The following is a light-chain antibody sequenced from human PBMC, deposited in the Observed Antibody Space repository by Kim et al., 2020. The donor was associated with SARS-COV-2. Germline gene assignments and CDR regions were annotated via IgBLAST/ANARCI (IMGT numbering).Light chain of an antibody. CDR2: GKD. V-gene: IGLV3-19*01. CDR3: KSRDSSGNRGV. J-gene: IGLJ3*02. CDR1: SLRTRS. Sequence: GHPASTNTKGNSLRTRSTGGCQQKQGPAPVLVFYGKDNRPSGIPDRFSGSSSGNTASLTITGAQAEDEADYYCKSRDSSGNRGVFGGGTQLTVL.